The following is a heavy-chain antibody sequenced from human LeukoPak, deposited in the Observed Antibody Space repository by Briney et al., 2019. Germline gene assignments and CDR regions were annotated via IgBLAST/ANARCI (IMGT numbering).Heavy chain of an antibody. V-gene: IGHV4-4*07. CDR2: IYTSGST. CDR1: GVSISSYY. CDR3: ARVQTDSRFDY. Sequence: SETLSLTCTVSGVSISSYYWSWIRQPAGKGLEWIGRIYTSGSTTYNPSLKSRVTMSVDTSKNQFSLKLRSVTAADTAVYYCARVQTDSRFDYWGQGTLVTVSS. D-gene: IGHD2-21*02. J-gene: IGHJ4*02.